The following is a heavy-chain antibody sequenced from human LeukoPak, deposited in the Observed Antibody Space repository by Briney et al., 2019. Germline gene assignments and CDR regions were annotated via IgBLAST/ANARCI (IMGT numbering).Heavy chain of an antibody. D-gene: IGHD5-18*01. V-gene: IGHV1-18*01. CDR2: ISAYNGNT. J-gene: IGHJ4*02. Sequence: ASVKVSCKASGGTFTSYAISWVRQAPGQGLEWMGWISAYNGNTNYAQKLQGRVTMTTDTSTSTAYMELRSLRSDDTAVYYCSRDTAMVIEGPDYWGQGTLVTVSS. CDR1: GGTFTSYA. CDR3: SRDTAMVIEGPDY.